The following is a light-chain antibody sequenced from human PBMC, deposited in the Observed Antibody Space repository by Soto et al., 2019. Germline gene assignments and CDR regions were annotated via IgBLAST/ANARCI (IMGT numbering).Light chain of an antibody. Sequence: QSLLTLPPPGCGTPGQPVTISCTRTSSDLASYNLDTCYQRPPRTGRKLVIYEVTSRPSGIRNRFSVSKSGNTASLTISGLQAEDEAEYFYSLYTTAGTYVFGTGTKVTVL. J-gene: IGLJ1*01. CDR1: SSDLASYNL. V-gene: IGLV2-18*01. CDR3: SLYTTAGTYV. CDR2: EVT.